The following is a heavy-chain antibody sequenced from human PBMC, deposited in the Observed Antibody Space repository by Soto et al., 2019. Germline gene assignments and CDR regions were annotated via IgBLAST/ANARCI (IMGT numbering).Heavy chain of an antibody. CDR1: GYSFANYC. Sequence: PGESLKISCQGSGYSFANYCIAWVRQMPGKGLEWVGVIYPGDSDTRYSPSFRGQVTISADKSISHVCLQWSSLKASDTALYYCARNRLRQYYYGMDVWGQGTTVTV. CDR2: IYPGDSDT. V-gene: IGHV5-51*01. J-gene: IGHJ6*02. CDR3: ARNRLRQYYYGMDV. D-gene: IGHD3-10*01.